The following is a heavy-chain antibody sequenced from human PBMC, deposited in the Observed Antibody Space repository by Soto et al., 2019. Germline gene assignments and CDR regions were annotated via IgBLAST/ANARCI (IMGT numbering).Heavy chain of an antibody. J-gene: IGHJ6*02. Sequence: GGSLRLSCISSGFTFRTYTMNWVRQSPGKGLEWVSGIRGFSPYTFYAESVRGRFTISRDNAKNSLFLQMDSLRAEDTAVYYCARDRGYDAHDYYYNAMDVWGQGTTVTVSS. CDR2: IRGFSPYT. CDR3: ARDRGYDAHDYYYNAMDV. CDR1: GFTFRTYT. D-gene: IGHD3-10*01. V-gene: IGHV3-21*01.